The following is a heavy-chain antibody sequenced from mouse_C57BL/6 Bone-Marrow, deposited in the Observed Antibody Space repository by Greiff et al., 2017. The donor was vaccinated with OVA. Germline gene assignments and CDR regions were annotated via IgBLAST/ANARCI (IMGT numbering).Heavy chain of an antibody. V-gene: IGHV1-19*01. CDR1: GYTFTDYY. D-gene: IGHD2-3*01. J-gene: IGHJ3*01. Sequence: VQLQQSGPVLVKPGASVKMSCKASGYTFTDYYMNWVKQSHGKSLEWIGVINPYNGGTSYNQKFKGKATLTVDKSSSTAYMEHNSLTSEDSAVYYCSRSQGGYFRFAYWGQGTLVTVSA. CDR2: INPYNGGT. CDR3: SRSQGGYFRFAY.